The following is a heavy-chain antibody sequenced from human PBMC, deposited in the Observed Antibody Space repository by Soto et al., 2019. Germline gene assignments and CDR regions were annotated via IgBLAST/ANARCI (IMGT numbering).Heavy chain of an antibody. D-gene: IGHD3-3*01. CDR1: GGAFSSYA. CDR3: ARDHSLGHLSGWFDT. Sequence: SVKVSCKASGGAFSSYAISWVRQAPGQGLEWMGGIIPIFGTANYAQKFQGRVTITADKSTSTAYMELSSLRSEDTAVYYCARDHSLGHLSGWFDTWGQGTLVTVSS. J-gene: IGHJ5*02. CDR2: IIPIFGTA. V-gene: IGHV1-69*06.